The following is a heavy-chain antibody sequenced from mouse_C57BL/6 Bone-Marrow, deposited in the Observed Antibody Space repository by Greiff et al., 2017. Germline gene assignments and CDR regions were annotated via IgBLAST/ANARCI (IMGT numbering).Heavy chain of an antibody. Sequence: VQLQQSGPELVKPGASVKISCKASGYSFTDYNMNWVKQSNGKSLELIGVINPNYGTTSYNQKFKGKATLTVDQSSSTAYMQLNSLTSEDSAVYYCAPLYYYGSPWFAYWGQGTLVTVSA. CDR2: INPNYGTT. CDR1: GYSFTDYN. J-gene: IGHJ3*01. V-gene: IGHV1-39*01. D-gene: IGHD1-1*01. CDR3: APLYYYGSPWFAY.